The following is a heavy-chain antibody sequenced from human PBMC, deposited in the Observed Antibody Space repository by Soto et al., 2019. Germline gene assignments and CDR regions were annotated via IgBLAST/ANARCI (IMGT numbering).Heavy chain of an antibody. D-gene: IGHD5-12*01. CDR3: ARGEGGYGEFNWFDP. Sequence: EVQLVETGGGLIQPGGSLRLSCAASGFTVSSNYMSWVRQAPGEGLEWVSVIYSGGSTYYADSVKGRFTISRDNSKNTLYLQMNSLRAEDTAVYYCARGEGGYGEFNWFDPWGQGTLVTVSS. J-gene: IGHJ5*02. CDR1: GFTVSSNY. CDR2: IYSGGST. V-gene: IGHV3-53*02.